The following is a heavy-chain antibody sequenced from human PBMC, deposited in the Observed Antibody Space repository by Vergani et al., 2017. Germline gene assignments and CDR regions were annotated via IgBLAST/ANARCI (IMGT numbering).Heavy chain of an antibody. V-gene: IGHV1-69*08. CDR1: GGTFSSYT. Sequence: QVQLVQSGAEVKKPGSSVKVSCKASGGTFSSYTISWVRQAPGQGLEWMGRIIPILGIANYAQKFQGRVTITADKSTSTAYMELSSLRSEDTAVYYCARESDVDTAMVTGYYYGMDGWGQGTTVTVSS. D-gene: IGHD5-18*01. CDR2: IIPILGIA. J-gene: IGHJ6*02. CDR3: ARESDVDTAMVTGYYYGMDG.